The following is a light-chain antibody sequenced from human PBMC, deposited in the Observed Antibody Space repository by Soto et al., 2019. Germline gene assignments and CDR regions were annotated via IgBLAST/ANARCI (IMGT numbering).Light chain of an antibody. CDR3: QSYDNSLSHVV. CDR1: NSNIGSFYD. V-gene: IGLV1-40*01. J-gene: IGLJ2*01. Sequence: QSALTQPPSVSGAPGQRVTIPCTGSNSNIGSFYDVHWYQQLPGTVPKLLIYGDNNRPSGVPDRFSGSKSGTSASLAITGLQAEDEADYYCQSYDNSLSHVVFGGGTHLTVL. CDR2: GDN.